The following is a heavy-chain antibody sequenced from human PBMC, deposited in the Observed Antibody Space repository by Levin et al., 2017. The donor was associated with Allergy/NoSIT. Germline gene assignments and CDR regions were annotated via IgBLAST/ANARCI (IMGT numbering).Heavy chain of an antibody. CDR1: GGSISNGDYY. CDR3: ARDRYDSSGYYSDY. V-gene: IGHV4-30-4*01. Sequence: LRLSCTVSGGSISNGDYYWSWIRQPPGTGLEWIGYIYYSGTTYYNPPLKSRVSISVDTSKNQFSLKVRSVTAADTAVYYCARDRYDSSGYYSDYWGQGALVTVSS. J-gene: IGHJ4*02. CDR2: IYYSGTT. D-gene: IGHD3-22*01.